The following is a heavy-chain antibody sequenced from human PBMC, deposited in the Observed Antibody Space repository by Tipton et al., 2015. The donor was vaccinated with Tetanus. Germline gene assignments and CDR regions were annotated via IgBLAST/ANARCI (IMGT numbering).Heavy chain of an antibody. CDR3: ARSYSSSSYWYFDL. CDR2: IYPGDSDT. CDR1: GYSFTDYW. J-gene: IGHJ2*01. D-gene: IGHD6-6*01. V-gene: IGHV5-51*03. Sequence: QLGQSGAEAIKPGDSLKISCKGSGYSFTDYWIAWVRQMPGKGLEWMGIIYPGDSDTRYSPSFQGQVTISADKSINTAYLQWSSLKASDIAVFYCARSYSSSSYWYFDLWGRGTLVTVAS.